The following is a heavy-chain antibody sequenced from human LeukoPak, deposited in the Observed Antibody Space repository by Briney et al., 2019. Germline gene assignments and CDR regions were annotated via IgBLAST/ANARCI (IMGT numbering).Heavy chain of an antibody. CDR2: INHSGST. CDR3: ARAYYDFWSAHPGGYFDY. V-gene: IGHV4-34*01. D-gene: IGHD3-3*01. Sequence: PSETLSLTCAVYGGSFSGYYWSWIRQPPGKGLEWIGEINHSGSTNYNPSLKSRVTISVDTSKNQFSLKLSSVTAADTAVYYCARAYYDFWSAHPGGYFDYWGQGTLVTVSS. CDR1: GGSFSGYY. J-gene: IGHJ4*02.